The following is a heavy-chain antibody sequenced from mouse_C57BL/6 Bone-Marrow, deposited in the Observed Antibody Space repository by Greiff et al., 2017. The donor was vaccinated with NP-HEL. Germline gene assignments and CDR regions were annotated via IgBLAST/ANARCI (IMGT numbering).Heavy chain of an antibody. CDR2: IDPSDSYT. D-gene: IGHD1-1*01. J-gene: IGHJ3*01. Sequence: QVQLQQPGAELVKPGASVKLSCKASGYTFTSYWMQWVKQRPGQGLEWIGEIDPSDSYTNYNQKFKGKATLTVDKASSTAYMQLSSLTSEDSAVYYCASDDYYGSSPSAYWGRGTLVTVSA. V-gene: IGHV1-50*01. CDR3: ASDDYYGSSPSAY. CDR1: GYTFTSYW.